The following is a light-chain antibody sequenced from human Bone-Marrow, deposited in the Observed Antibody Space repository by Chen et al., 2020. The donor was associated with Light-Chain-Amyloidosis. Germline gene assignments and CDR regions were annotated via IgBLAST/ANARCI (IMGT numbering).Light chain of an antibody. CDR1: QTISSNY. CDR3: QQYGTSPLT. Sequence: EIVLTQSPGTLSLSPGEGANLSCRASQTISSNYLTWYQQKFGQAPRLLIYGSSSSATGIPDRFTGSCSGTYFTLTINRLEPEDFAMYYCQQYGTSPLTFGGGTKVEIK. J-gene: IGKJ4*01. V-gene: IGKV3-20*01. CDR2: GSS.